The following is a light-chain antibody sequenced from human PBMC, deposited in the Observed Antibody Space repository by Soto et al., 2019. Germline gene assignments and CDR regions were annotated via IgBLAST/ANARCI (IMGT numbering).Light chain of an antibody. Sequence: QSVLTQPPSASESPGQSVTISCTGTSSDVGAYNFVSWYQQHPGKAPKLIIYEVTKRPSGVPDRFSGSKSGNTASLTVSGLQAEDEAEYHCRSYGGSKNDVIFGGGTKLTVL. J-gene: IGLJ2*01. V-gene: IGLV2-8*01. CDR3: RSYGGSKNDVI. CDR2: EVT. CDR1: SSDVGAYNF.